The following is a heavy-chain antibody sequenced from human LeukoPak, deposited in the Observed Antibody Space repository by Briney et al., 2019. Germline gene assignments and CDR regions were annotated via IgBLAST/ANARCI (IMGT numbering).Heavy chain of an antibody. Sequence: TETLSLTCTVSGGSISSYYWSWIRQPPGKGLEWIGYIYYSGSTNYNPSLKSRVTISVDTSKNQFSLKLSSVTAADTAVYYCARCSGSSSWYDRWFDPWGQGTLVTVSS. J-gene: IGHJ5*02. CDR1: GGSISSYY. CDR2: IYYSGST. D-gene: IGHD6-13*01. CDR3: ARCSGSSSWYDRWFDP. V-gene: IGHV4-59*01.